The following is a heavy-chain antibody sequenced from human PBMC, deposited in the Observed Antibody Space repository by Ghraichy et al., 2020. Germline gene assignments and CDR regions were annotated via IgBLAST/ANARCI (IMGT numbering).Heavy chain of an antibody. J-gene: IGHJ5*02. D-gene: IGHD3-10*01. Sequence: SKTLSLTCTVSGGSISSSSYYWGWIRQPPGKGLEWIGSIYYSGSTYYNPSLKSRVTISVDTSKNQFSLKLSSVTAADTAVYYCARHADRSGSYYNGNWFDPWGQGTLVTVSS. CDR3: ARHADRSGSYYNGNWFDP. CDR2: IYYSGST. V-gene: IGHV4-39*01. CDR1: GGSISSSSYY.